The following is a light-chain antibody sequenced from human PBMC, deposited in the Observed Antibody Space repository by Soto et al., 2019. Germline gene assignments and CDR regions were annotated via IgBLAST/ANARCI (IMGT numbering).Light chain of an antibody. CDR3: SSYTSSSTYV. V-gene: IGLV2-14*01. Sequence: QSALAQPAPVSGSPGQSITISCTGTSSDVGGYNYVSWYQQNPGKAPKLMIYEVSNRPSGVSNRFSGSKSGNTASLTISGLQAEDEADYYCSSYTSSSTYVFGTGTKVTVL. CDR1: SSDVGGYNY. CDR2: EVS. J-gene: IGLJ1*01.